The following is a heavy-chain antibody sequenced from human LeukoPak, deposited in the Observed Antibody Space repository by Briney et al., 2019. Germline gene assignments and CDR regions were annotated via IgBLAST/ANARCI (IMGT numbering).Heavy chain of an antibody. CDR1: GFTVSRNS. Sequence: GGSLRLSCAASGFTVSRNSMSWVRQAPGKGLEWVSVISSGGNTYYTDSVKGRFTISRDNSKNTLYLQMSSLRVEDTAVYYCARNDRGAFDIWGQGTMVTVSS. CDR3: ARNDRGAFDI. J-gene: IGHJ3*02. CDR2: ISSGGNT. D-gene: IGHD3-22*01. V-gene: IGHV3-53*01.